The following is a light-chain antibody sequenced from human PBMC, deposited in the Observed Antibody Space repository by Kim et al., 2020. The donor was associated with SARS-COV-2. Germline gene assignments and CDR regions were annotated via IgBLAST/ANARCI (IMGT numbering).Light chain of an antibody. CDR1: QSVSSN. V-gene: IGKV3-15*01. CDR3: QQYNNWPRT. Sequence: EIVMTQSPATLFVSPGERATLSCRASQSVSSNLVWYQQKPGQAPRLLIYGASTRATGIPARFSGSGSGTEFTLTISSLQSEDFAVYYCQQYNNWPRTFGQGTKVDIK. J-gene: IGKJ1*01. CDR2: GAS.